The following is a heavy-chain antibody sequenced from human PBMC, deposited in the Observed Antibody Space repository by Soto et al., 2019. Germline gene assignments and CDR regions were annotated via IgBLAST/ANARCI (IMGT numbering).Heavy chain of an antibody. V-gene: IGHV4-38-2*02. CDR1: GYSISSGSY. CDR2: IYHGGPT. D-gene: IGHD3-16*01. CDR3: AYLRGFTGYPGD. J-gene: IGHJ4*02. Sequence: PSETLSLTCTVSGYSISSGSYWAWIRQPPGKGPEWIASIYHGGPTFYNPSLKSRLTISVDKSKNEFYLKMRSVTAADTAVYYCAYLRGFTGYPGDWGQGTLVTV.